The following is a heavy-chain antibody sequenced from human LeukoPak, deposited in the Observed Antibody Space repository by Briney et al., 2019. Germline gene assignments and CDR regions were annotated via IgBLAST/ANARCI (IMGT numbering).Heavy chain of an antibody. J-gene: IGHJ3*02. CDR3: AKDGGYCTNGVCYKGAFDI. V-gene: IGHV3-23*01. D-gene: IGHD2-8*01. CDR2: ISGSGGST. CDR1: GFTFSSYA. Sequence: GGSLRLSCAASGFTFSSYAMSWVRQAPGKGLEWVSAISGSGGSTYYADSVKGRFTISRDNSKNTLYLQMNSLRAEDTAVYYCAKDGGYCTNGVCYKGAFDIWGQGTMVAVSS.